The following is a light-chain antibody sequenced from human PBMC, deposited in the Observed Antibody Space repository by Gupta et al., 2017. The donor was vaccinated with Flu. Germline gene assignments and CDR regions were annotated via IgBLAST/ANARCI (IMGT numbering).Light chain of an antibody. V-gene: IGLV3-25*02. J-gene: IGLJ1*01. CDR3: QSADSSGTYKV. CDR2: KDS. CDR1: ALPKQY. Sequence: SYDLTHPPSVSLSPGQTARITCSGDALPKQYAYWYQQTHGQAPVLVIYKDSERPSGTLERFSGSSSGTTVTLTISGVQAEDEADYYCQSADSSGTYKVFGTGTKVTVL.